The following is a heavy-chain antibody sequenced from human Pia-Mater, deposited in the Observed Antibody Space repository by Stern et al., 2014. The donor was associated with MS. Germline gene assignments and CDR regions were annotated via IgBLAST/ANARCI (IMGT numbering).Heavy chain of an antibody. V-gene: IGHV1-2*02. J-gene: IGHJ6*02. Sequence: VQLVESGAEVKKPGASVKVSCKTSGYIFTGYYIHWVRQAPGQGLEWMAWINPNTGGTTYAQKVQGRGTMSRDTSISTAYVELSSLTSDDTAVYYCARDQRGITIFGVVTDYYYLGMDVWGQGTTVTVSS. CDR2: INPNTGGT. CDR3: ARDQRGITIFGVVTDYYYLGMDV. CDR1: GYIFTGYY. D-gene: IGHD3-3*01.